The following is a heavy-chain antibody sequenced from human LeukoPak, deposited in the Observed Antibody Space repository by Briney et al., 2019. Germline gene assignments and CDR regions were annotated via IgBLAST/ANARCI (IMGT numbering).Heavy chain of an antibody. CDR1: GFTVSSYY. Sequence: WGSLRLSCAASGFTVSSYYMNWVCQAPGKGLEWVSVIYSGGSTYYIDSVKGRFTISRHNSRSTLYLQMNSLRGEDTAVYYCARGNDYLEAFDIWAQRTMVTVSS. D-gene: IGHD5-12*01. V-gene: IGHV3-53*04. CDR3: ARGNDYLEAFDI. J-gene: IGHJ3*02. CDR2: IYSGGST.